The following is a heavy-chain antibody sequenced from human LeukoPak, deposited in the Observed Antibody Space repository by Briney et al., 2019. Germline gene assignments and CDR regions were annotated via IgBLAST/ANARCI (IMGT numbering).Heavy chain of an antibody. V-gene: IGHV3-21*01. CDR1: GFTFSSYS. D-gene: IGHD1-7*01. Sequence: GGSLRLSCAASGFTFSSYSMNWVRQAPGKGLEWVSSISSSSSYTYYADSVKGRFTISRDNAKNSLYLQMNSLRAEDTAVYYCAREMRLNWNYDPFDYWGQGTLVTVSS. CDR2: ISSSSSYT. J-gene: IGHJ4*02. CDR3: AREMRLNWNYDPFDY.